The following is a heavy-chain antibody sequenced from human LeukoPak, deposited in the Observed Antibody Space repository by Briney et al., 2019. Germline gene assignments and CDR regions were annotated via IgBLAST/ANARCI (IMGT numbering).Heavy chain of an antibody. D-gene: IGHD3-3*01. Sequence: ASVKVSCKASGYTFTSYGISWVRQAPGQGLEWMGWISAYNGNTNYAQKLQGRVTMTTDTSTSTAYMELRSLRSDDTAVYYCARGRRITIFGVVHDAFDIWGQGTMVTVSS. CDR3: ARGRRITIFGVVHDAFDI. CDR1: GYTFTSYG. CDR2: ISAYNGNT. J-gene: IGHJ3*02. V-gene: IGHV1-18*01.